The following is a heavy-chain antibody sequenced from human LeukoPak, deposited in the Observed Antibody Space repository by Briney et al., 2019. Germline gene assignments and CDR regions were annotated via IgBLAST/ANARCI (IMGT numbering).Heavy chain of an antibody. V-gene: IGHV3-48*01. D-gene: IGHD3-22*01. Sequence: GGSLRLSCAASGFTFSSYSMNWVRQAPGKRLEWVSYISSSSSTIYYADSVKGRFTISRDNAKNSLYLQMNSLRAEDTAVYYCARALKSYDSSGYYYGSWGQGTLVTVSS. J-gene: IGHJ4*02. CDR1: GFTFSSYS. CDR3: ARALKSYDSSGYYYGS. CDR2: ISSSSSTI.